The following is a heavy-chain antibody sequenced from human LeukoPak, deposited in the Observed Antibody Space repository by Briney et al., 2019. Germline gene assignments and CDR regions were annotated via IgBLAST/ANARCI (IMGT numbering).Heavy chain of an antibody. CDR2: MNPNSGNT. CDR3: ARGFMGITTYYFDY. CDR1: GYTFTSYD. J-gene: IGHJ4*02. D-gene: IGHD3-3*01. V-gene: IGHV1-8*01. Sequence: GASVKVSRKASGYTFTSYDINWVRQATGQGLEWMGWMNPNSGNTGYAQKFQGRVTMTRNASISTAYMELSSLRSEDTAVYYCARGFMGITTYYFDYWGQGTLVTVSS.